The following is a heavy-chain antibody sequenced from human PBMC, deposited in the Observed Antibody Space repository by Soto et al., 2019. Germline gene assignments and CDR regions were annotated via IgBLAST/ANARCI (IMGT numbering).Heavy chain of an antibody. CDR3: ASLIYDILTGPYYYYGMDV. CDR1: GFTFSSYG. J-gene: IGHJ6*02. Sequence: PGGSLRLSCAASGFTFSSYGMHWVRQAPGKGLEWVAVISYDGSNKYYADSVKGRFTISRDNSKNTLYLQMNSLRAEDTAVYYCASLIYDILTGPYYYYGMDVWGQGTTVTVSS. V-gene: IGHV3-30*03. CDR2: ISYDGSNK. D-gene: IGHD3-9*01.